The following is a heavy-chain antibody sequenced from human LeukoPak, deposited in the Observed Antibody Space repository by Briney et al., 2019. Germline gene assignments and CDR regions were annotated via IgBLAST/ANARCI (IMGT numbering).Heavy chain of an antibody. Sequence: GASVKVSCKASGYTFTGYYMHWVRQAPGQGLEWMGRINPNSGGTNYAQKFEGRVTMTRDTSISTAYMELSRLRSDDTAVYYCARDRGPTVSYYYYYYMDVWGKGTTVTVSS. D-gene: IGHD4-17*01. V-gene: IGHV1-2*02. CDR1: GYTFTGYY. CDR3: ARDRGPTVSYYYYYYMDV. CDR2: INPNSGGT. J-gene: IGHJ6*03.